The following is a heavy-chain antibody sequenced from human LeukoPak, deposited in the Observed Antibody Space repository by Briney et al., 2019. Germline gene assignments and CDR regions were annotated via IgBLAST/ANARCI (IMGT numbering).Heavy chain of an antibody. J-gene: IGHJ4*02. D-gene: IGHD3-22*01. V-gene: IGHV3-30*03. CDR3: ATLPSSVVVIR. CDR2: ISYDGSNK. CDR1: GFTFSSYG. Sequence: GGSLRLSCAASGFTFSSYGMHWVRQAPGKGLEWVAVISYDGSNKYYADSVKGRFTISRDNSKNTLYLQMNSLRAEDTAVYYCATLPSSVVVIRWGQGTLVTVSS.